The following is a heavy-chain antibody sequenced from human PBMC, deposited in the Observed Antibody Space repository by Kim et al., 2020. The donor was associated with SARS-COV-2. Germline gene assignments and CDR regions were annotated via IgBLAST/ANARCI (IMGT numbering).Heavy chain of an antibody. CDR3: AKRNLWFGESDAFDI. Sequence: GESLQISCKGSGYSFTSYWIGWVRQMPGKGLEWMGIIYPGDSDTRYSPSFQGQVTISADKSISTAYLQWSSLKASDTAMYYCAKRNLWFGESDAFDIWGQGTMVTVSS. V-gene: IGHV5-51*01. D-gene: IGHD3-10*01. CDR2: IYPGDSDT. CDR1: GYSFTSYW. J-gene: IGHJ3*02.